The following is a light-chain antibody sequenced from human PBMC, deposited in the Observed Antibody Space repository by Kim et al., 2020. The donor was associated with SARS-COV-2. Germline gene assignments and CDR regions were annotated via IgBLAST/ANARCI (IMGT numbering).Light chain of an antibody. CDR3: QQYNSYST. J-gene: IGKJ1*01. Sequence: DIQMTQSPSTLSASVGDRFTITCRASQSISTWLAWYQQKPGQAPKVLISKASSLESGVPSRFSGSGSGTEFTLTISSLQPDDFATYYCQQYNSYSTFGQGTKVEIK. V-gene: IGKV1-5*03. CDR1: QSISTW. CDR2: KAS.